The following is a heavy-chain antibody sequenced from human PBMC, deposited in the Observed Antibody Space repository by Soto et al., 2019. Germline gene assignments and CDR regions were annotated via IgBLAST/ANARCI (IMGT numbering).Heavy chain of an antibody. D-gene: IGHD1-26*01. CDR1: GGSISSSNW. Sequence: NPSETLSLTCAVSGGSISSSNWWSWVRQPPGKGLEWIGEIYHSGSTNYNPSLKGRVTISVDKSKNQFSLKLSSVTAADTAVYYCARYSGSYYYFDYWGQGTLVTVSS. CDR3: ARYSGSYYYFDY. V-gene: IGHV4-4*02. J-gene: IGHJ4*02. CDR2: IYHSGST.